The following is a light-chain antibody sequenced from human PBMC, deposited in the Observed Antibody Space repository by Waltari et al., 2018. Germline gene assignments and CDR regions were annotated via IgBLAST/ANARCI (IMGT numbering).Light chain of an antibody. Sequence: QSVLTQPPSVSGTPGQPVTISCTGSSSNIGAGYEVHWYQHLPGTAPKLLVSGDDNRPFGVPDRFSGSKSGSSASLAITGLQAEDEADYSCQSYDSSLSGVFGGGTKLTVL. CDR2: GDD. J-gene: IGLJ2*01. CDR1: SSNIGAGYE. V-gene: IGLV1-40*01. CDR3: QSYDSSLSGV.